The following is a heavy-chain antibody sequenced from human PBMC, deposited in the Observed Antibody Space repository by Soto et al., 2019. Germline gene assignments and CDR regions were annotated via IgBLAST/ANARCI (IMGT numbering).Heavy chain of an antibody. D-gene: IGHD1-26*01. J-gene: IGHJ4*02. CDR1: GFTFSNYA. Sequence: GGSLRLSCAGSGFTFSNYAMSWVRQAPGTGLEWVSGIGASGAGTYYADSVKGRFTISRDNSKNTLHLQMNSLRAEDTAVYYCALRKTGSYFDYWGQGALVTVSS. CDR2: IGASGAGT. V-gene: IGHV3-23*01. CDR3: ALRKTGSYFDY.